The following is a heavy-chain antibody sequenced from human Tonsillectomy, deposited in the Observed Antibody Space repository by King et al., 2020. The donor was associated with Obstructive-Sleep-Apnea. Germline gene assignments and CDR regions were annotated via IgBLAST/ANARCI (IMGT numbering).Heavy chain of an antibody. CDR2: ISYDGSNK. CDR3: AILKVDENYYFYSGLDV. Sequence: VQLVESGGGGVQPGRSLRLSCVISGLTFSSYTIHWVRQAPGKGLEWVAVISYDGSNKYYADSVEGRFTISRDNSKNTLYLQMSSLRAEDTAVYFCAILKVDENYYFYSGLDVWDQGTTVTVSS. V-gene: IGHV3-30*04. CDR1: GLTFSSYT. J-gene: IGHJ6*02.